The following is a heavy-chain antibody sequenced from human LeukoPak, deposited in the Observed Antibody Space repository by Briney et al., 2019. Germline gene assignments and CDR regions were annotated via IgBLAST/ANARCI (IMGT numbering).Heavy chain of an antibody. CDR3: ARLTSSSGHEGY. CDR1: SGSITGYY. D-gene: IGHD6-19*01. CDR2: THYSGSA. Sequence: SETLSLTCTVSSGSITGYYWSWIRQPLGKGLEWIGYTHYSGSANYNPSLRSRVTISVDTSKNQFSLKLSSVTAADTAVYYCARLTSSSGHEGYWGQRTLVTVSS. V-gene: IGHV4-59*12. J-gene: IGHJ4*02.